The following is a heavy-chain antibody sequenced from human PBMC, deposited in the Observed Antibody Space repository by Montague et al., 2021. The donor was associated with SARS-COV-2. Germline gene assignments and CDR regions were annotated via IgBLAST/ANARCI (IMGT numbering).Heavy chain of an antibody. J-gene: IGHJ4*02. CDR2: VHYNGRT. Sequence: SETLSLTCTVSGDSISSSSYNWGWIRQPPGKGLEWIGSVHYNGRTYYNPSLKSRVTIYVDTSKNQISLRLSSVTAADTAVYYSTRHVHMTWPEPSPGFDYWGQGTLVNVSS. CDR3: TRHVHMTWPEPSPGFDY. CDR1: GDSISSSSYN. D-gene: IGHD1-1*01. V-gene: IGHV4-39*01.